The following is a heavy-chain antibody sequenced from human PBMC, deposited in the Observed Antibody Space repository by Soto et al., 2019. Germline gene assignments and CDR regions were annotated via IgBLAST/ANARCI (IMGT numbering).Heavy chain of an antibody. V-gene: IGHV3-23*01. CDR2: IRGSAGTP. CDR3: AKDRDYFDY. J-gene: IGHJ4*02. CDR1: GFTFSNYA. Sequence: GGSLRLSCAASGFTFSNYAMNWVRQAPGKGLEWVASIRGSAGTPYYADSVRGRFTISRDNSKNTLSLQMNSLRVEDTAVYYCAKDRDYFDYWGQGALVTVSS.